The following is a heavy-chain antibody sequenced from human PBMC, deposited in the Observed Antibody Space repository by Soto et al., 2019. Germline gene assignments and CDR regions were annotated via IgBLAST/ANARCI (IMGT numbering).Heavy chain of an antibody. D-gene: IGHD3-10*01. CDR3: ARDRKVLWFGEFYGMDV. CDR1: GYTFTSYG. V-gene: IGHV1-18*01. J-gene: IGHJ6*02. CDR2: ISAYNGNT. Sequence: QVQLVQSGAEVKKPGASVKVSCKASGYTFTSYGISWVRQAPGQGLEWMGWISAYNGNTNYAQKLQGRVTMTTDTSTSTAYMELRSLRSDDTAVYYCARDRKVLWFGEFYGMDVWGQGTTVTVSS.